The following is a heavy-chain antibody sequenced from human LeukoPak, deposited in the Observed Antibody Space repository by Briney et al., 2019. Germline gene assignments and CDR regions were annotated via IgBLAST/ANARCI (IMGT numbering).Heavy chain of an antibody. D-gene: IGHD5-24*01. J-gene: IGHJ4*02. CDR3: ARELERWLQFTGYDY. V-gene: IGHV3-48*03. CDR1: GFTFSSYE. Sequence: GGSLRLSCAASGFTFSSYEMNWVRQAPGKGLEWVSYISSSGSTIYYADSVKGRFTIFRDNAKNSLYLQMNSLRAEDTAVYYCARELERWLQFTGYDYWGQGTLVTVSS. CDR2: ISSSGSTI.